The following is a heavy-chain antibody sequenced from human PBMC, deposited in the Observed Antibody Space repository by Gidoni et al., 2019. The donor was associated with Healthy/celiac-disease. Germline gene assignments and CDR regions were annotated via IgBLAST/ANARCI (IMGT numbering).Heavy chain of an antibody. V-gene: IGHV3-73*01. J-gene: IGHJ6*02. D-gene: IGHD3-10*01. CDR3: TRRGFGELLDYYYGMDV. CDR2: IRRKANSYAT. Sequence: EVQLVESGGGLVQPGGSLKLSCAASGFTFSGSAMHWVRQASGKGLEWVGRIRRKANSYATAYAASVKGRFTISRDDSKNTAYLQMNSLKTEDTAVYYCTRRGFGELLDYYYGMDVWGQGTTVTVSS. CDR1: GFTFSGSA.